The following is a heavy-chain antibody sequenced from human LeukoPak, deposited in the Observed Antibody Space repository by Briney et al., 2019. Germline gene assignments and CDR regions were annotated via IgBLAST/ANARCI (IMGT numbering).Heavy chain of an antibody. CDR2: IYYSGST. D-gene: IGHD5-12*01. CDR3: ASNNYVGGYVSPVGY. V-gene: IGHV4-39*01. J-gene: IGHJ4*02. Sequence: SETLSLTCTVSGGSIRSSSYYWGWIRQPPGKGLEWIGSIYYSGSTYYNPSLKSRVTISVDTPKNQFSLKVSSVTAADTAVYYCASNNYVGGYVSPVGYWGQGTLVTVSS. CDR1: GGSIRSSSYY.